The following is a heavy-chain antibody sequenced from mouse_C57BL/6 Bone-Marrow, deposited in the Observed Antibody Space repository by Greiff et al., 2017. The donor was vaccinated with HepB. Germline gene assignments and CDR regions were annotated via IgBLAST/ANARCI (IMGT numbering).Heavy chain of an antibody. J-gene: IGHJ4*01. CDR3: VRHEDYDYDVYAMDY. V-gene: IGHV10-1*01. CDR2: IRSKSNNYAT. D-gene: IGHD2-4*01. Sequence: GGGLVQPKGSLKLSCAASGFSFNTYAMNWVRQAPGKGLEWVARIRSKSNNYATYYADSVKDRFTISRDDSESMLYLQMNNLKTEDTAMYYCVRHEDYDYDVYAMDYWGQGTSVTVSS. CDR1: GFSFNTYA.